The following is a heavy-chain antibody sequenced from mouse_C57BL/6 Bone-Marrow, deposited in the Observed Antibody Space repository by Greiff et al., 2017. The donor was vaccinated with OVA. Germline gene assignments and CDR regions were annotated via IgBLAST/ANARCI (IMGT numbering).Heavy chain of an antibody. V-gene: IGHV1-81*01. CDR3: ARGYSNWYFDV. CDR1: GYTFTSYG. J-gene: IGHJ1*03. D-gene: IGHD2-5*01. Sequence: VKLVESGAELARPGASVKLSCKASGYTFTSYGISWVKQRTGQGLEWIGEIYPRSGNTYYNEKFKGKATLTADKSSSTAYMELRSLTSEDSAVYFCARGYSNWYFDVWGTGTTVTVSS. CDR2: IYPRSGNT.